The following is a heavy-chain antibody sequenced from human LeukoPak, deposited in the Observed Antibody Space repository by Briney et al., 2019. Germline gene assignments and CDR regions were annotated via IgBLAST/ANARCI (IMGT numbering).Heavy chain of an antibody. CDR2: ISGSGSIT. V-gene: IGHV3-23*01. D-gene: IGHD3-10*01. CDR1: GFTFSDYA. J-gene: IGHJ4*02. Sequence: GGSLRLSCVAYGFTFSDYAMSLIRQAPGKGLEWVSGISGSGSITYYADSVKGRFTLSRDNSKNTLYLQMNNLRAEDTATYYCAKDAHGVSYCPFDYWGQGILVTVSS. CDR3: AKDAHGVSYCPFDY.